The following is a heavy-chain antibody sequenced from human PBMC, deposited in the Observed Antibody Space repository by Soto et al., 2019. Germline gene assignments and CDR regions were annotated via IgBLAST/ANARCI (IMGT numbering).Heavy chain of an antibody. Sequence: QVQLVQSGAEVKKPGSSVKVSCKASGGTFSSYAISWVRQAPGQGLEWMGGIIPIFGTANYAQKFQGRVTITADKSTSTDYMELSSMRFEDTAVYYCARGIVVVTATMYYFDYRGQGTLVTVSS. CDR2: IIPIFGTA. V-gene: IGHV1-69*06. J-gene: IGHJ4*02. D-gene: IGHD2-21*02. CDR3: ARGIVVVTATMYYFDY. CDR1: GGTFSSYA.